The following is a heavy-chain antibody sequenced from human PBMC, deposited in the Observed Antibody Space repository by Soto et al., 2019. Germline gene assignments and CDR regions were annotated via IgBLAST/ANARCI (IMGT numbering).Heavy chain of an antibody. Sequence: SETLSLTCAVYGGSFSGYYWSWIRQPPGKGLEWIGEINHSGSTNYNPSLKGRVTISVDTSKNQFSLKLSSVTAADTAVYYCARAGYYGMDVWGQGTTVTVSS. CDR3: ARAGYYGMDV. V-gene: IGHV4-34*01. J-gene: IGHJ6*02. CDR2: INHSGST. CDR1: GGSFSGYY.